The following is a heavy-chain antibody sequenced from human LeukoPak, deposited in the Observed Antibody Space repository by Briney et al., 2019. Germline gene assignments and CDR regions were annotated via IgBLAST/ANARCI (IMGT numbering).Heavy chain of an antibody. D-gene: IGHD4-4*01. CDR3: ARHPFQYPFDY. J-gene: IGHJ4*02. Sequence: GSLRLSCAASGFTFSDYYMSWIRQPPGKGLEWIGEINHSGSTNYNPSLKSRVTKSVDTSKNQFSLKLSSVTAADTAIYYCARHPFQYPFDYWGPGTLVSVSS. CDR1: GFTFSDYY. CDR2: INHSGST. V-gene: IGHV4-34*01.